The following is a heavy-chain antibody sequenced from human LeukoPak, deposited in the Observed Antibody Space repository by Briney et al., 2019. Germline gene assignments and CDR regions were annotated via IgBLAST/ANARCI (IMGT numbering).Heavy chain of an antibody. Sequence: PGRSLRLSCAASGLTLRNYAMHWVRQAPGKGLEWVSSINSGSDYILYADSVKGRFTISRDNAKNSLYLQMSSLRAEDTAVYYCARDQFGKGNWFDPWGQGTLVTVSS. CDR1: GLTLRNYA. V-gene: IGHV3-21*01. CDR3: ARDQFGKGNWFDP. CDR2: INSGSDYI. J-gene: IGHJ5*02. D-gene: IGHD3-10*01.